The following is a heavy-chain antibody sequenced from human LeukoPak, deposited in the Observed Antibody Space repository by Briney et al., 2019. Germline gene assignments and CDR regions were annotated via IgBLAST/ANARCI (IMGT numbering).Heavy chain of an antibody. D-gene: IGHD3-10*01. V-gene: IGHV4-34*01. CDR1: GGSFSGCY. CDR3: ARGSVSWFGELLSEAFDY. CDR2: INHSGST. J-gene: IGHJ4*02. Sequence: SETLSLTCAVYGGSFSGCYWSWIRQPPGKGLEWIGEINHSGSTNYNPSLKSRVTISVDTSKNQFSLKLSSVTAADTAVYYCARGSVSWFGELLSEAFDYWGQGTLVTVSS.